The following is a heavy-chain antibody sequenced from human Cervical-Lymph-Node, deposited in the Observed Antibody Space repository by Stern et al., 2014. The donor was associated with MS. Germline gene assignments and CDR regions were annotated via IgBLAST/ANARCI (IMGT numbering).Heavy chain of an antibody. CDR3: ARAASTTSSYNF. D-gene: IGHD3-10*01. Sequence: VQLVQSGAEVKKPGSSVKVSCQASGGSFINNVISWVRQAPGQGLEWMGGTIPIFGTALYAQNFRGRVTITADESTRPAYMELSSLRSDDTAVYFCARAASTTSSYNFWGPGTLVTVSS. V-gene: IGHV1-69*01. CDR2: TIPIFGTA. J-gene: IGHJ4*02. CDR1: GGSFINNV.